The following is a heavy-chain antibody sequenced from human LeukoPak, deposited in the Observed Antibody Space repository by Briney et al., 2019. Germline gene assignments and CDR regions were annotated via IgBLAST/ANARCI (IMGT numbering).Heavy chain of an antibody. V-gene: IGHV3-53*01. Sequence: PGGSLRLSCAASGFTVSSNYMSWVRQAPGKGLEWISVIYSGGSTYYADSVKGRFTISRDNSKNTLYLQMNSLRAEDTAVYYCARYYDSSGYPFDYWGQGTLVTASS. CDR1: GFTVSSNY. D-gene: IGHD3-22*01. CDR3: ARYYDSSGYPFDY. J-gene: IGHJ4*02. CDR2: IYSGGST.